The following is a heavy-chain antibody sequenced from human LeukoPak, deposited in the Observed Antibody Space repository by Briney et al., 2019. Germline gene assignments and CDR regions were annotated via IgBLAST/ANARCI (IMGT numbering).Heavy chain of an antibody. D-gene: IGHD1-26*01. CDR1: GYTFTGCY. V-gene: IGHV1-2*02. Sequence: ASVKVSCKSTGYTFTGCYMHWVRQAPGQGLEWMGWINPNSGGTNYAQKLQGRVTMTRDTSISTAYMELSRLRSDDTAVYYGARGVGAIDYWGQRTLVTVSS. CDR2: INPNSGGT. CDR3: ARGVGAIDY. J-gene: IGHJ4*02.